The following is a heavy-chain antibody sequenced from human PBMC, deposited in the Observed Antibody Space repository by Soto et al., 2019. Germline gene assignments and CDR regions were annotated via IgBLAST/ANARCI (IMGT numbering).Heavy chain of an antibody. CDR1: GGTFSSYA. J-gene: IGHJ6*02. CDR2: IIPSFGTA. V-gene: IGHV1-69*06. D-gene: IGHD6-6*01. CDR3: ALVFAYSGSSGVMRSYYGMDV. Sequence: QVQLVQSGAEVKKPGSSVKVSCKASGGTFSSYAISWVRQAPGQGLEWMGGIIPSFGTANYAQKFQGRGTITADKSTSTAYTELSSLRAADTAVYYCALVFAYSGSSGVMRSYYGMDVWGQGTTVTVSS.